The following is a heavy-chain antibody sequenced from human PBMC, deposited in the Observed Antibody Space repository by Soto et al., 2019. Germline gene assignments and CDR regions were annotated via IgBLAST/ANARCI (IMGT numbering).Heavy chain of an antibody. CDR1: GYTFTSYG. J-gene: IGHJ4*02. CDR3: ASWGTLWLGPASAEIAYYFDY. Sequence: QVQLVQSGAEVKKPGASVKVSCKASGYTFTSYGISCVRQAPGQGLEWMGWISAYNGNTNYAQKLQGRVTMTTDTSTSTAYMELRSLRSDDTAVYYCASWGTLWLGPASAEIAYYFDYWGQGTLVTVSS. V-gene: IGHV1-18*01. D-gene: IGHD3-10*01. CDR2: ISAYNGNT.